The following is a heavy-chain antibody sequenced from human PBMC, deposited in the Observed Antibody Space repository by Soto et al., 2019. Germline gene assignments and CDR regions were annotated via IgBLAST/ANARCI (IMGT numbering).Heavy chain of an antibody. CDR2: IIPIFGTA. D-gene: IGHD3-22*01. V-gene: IGHV1-69*13. CDR3: ARVPEPFITEEWTYGMDV. CDR1: GVTFSSYA. Sequence: SVKVSCKASGVTFSSYAISWVRQAPGQGLEWMGGIIPIFGTANYAQKFQGRVTITADESTSTAYMELSSLRSEDTAVYYCARVPEPFITEEWTYGMDVWGQGTTVTVSS. J-gene: IGHJ6*02.